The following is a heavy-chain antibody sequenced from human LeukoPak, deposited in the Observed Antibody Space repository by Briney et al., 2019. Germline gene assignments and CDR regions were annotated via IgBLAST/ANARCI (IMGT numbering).Heavy chain of an antibody. V-gene: IGHV3-23*01. J-gene: IGHJ5*01. CDR3: AKDRHAPGRYCSSTSCFPFDS. CDR2: TSGSGDST. D-gene: IGHD2-2*01. CDR1: GFTFSSYG. Sequence: GGTLRLSCAASGFTFSSYGMSWVRQAPGKGLEWVSATSGSGDSTYYADSVKGRFTISRDNSKNTLYLQMNSLRAEDTAVYYCAKDRHAPGRYCSSTSCFPFDSWGQGTLVTVSS.